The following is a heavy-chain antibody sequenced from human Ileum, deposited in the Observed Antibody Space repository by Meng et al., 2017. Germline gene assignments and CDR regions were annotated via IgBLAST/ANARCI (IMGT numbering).Heavy chain of an antibody. D-gene: IGHD2/OR15-2a*01. CDR2: TYYRSKWYN. CDR1: GDSVSSNSAA. CDR3: ARAPWHPTHTSISYFDY. Sequence: SCAISGDSVSSNSAAWNWIRQSPSRGLEWLGRTYYRSKWYNDYAVSVKSRITINPDTSKNQFSLQLNSVTPEDTAVYYCARAPWHPTHTSISYFDYWGQGTLVTVSS. J-gene: IGHJ4*02. V-gene: IGHV6-1*01.